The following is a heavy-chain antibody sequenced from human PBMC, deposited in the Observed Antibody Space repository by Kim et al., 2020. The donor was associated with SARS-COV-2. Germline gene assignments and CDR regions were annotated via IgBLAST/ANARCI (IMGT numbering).Heavy chain of an antibody. Sequence: SVKGQFTISRENSKNTLYLQMNSLRAEDTAVYYCAKASYDILTGPGANDYWGQGTLVTVSS. D-gene: IGHD3-9*01. V-gene: IGHV3-23*01. CDR3: AKASYDILTGPGANDY. J-gene: IGHJ4*02.